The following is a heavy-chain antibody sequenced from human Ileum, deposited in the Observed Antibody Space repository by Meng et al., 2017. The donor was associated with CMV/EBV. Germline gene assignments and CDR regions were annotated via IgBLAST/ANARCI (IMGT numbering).Heavy chain of an antibody. Sequence: QLQREESGPGLGKPSGTLSLTCTVSGGSISSSTYYWGWVRQPPGKGLEWIGLMRSSGSSFYSPSLRSRVTMSVDTSKNQFSLKVNSVTAADTAVYYCARDSSGVSGTFDSWGQGTLVTVSS. CDR2: MRSSGSS. V-gene: IGHV4-39*07. CDR3: ARDSSGVSGTFDS. J-gene: IGHJ4*02. CDR1: GGSISSSTYY. D-gene: IGHD5/OR15-5a*01.